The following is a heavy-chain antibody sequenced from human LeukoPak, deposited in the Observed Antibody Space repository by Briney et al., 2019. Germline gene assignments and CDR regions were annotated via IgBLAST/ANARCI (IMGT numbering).Heavy chain of an antibody. CDR2: INPNSGGT. J-gene: IGHJ5*02. D-gene: IGHD3-3*01. Sequence: ASVKVSCKASGYPFTGYYMHWVRQAPGQGLEWMGWINPNSGGTNYAQKFQGRVTMTRDTSISTAYMELSRLRSDDTAVYYCAREVRDFWSGAGFDPWGQGTLVTVSS. CDR3: AREVRDFWSGAGFDP. V-gene: IGHV1-2*02. CDR1: GYPFTGYY.